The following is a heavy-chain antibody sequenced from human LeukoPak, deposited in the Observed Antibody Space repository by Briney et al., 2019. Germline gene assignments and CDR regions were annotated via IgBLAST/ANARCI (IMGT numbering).Heavy chain of an antibody. CDR1: GYTFTSYG. CDR2: ISAYNGST. J-gene: IGHJ3*02. CDR3: ASRRRNVYAFDI. V-gene: IGHV1-18*01. D-gene: IGHD1-1*01. Sequence: ASVKVSCKASGYTFTSYGISWVRQAPGQGLEWMGWISAYNGSTNYAQKLQGRVTMTTDTSTSTAYMELRSLRSDDTAVYYCASRRRNVYAFDIWGQGTMVTVSS.